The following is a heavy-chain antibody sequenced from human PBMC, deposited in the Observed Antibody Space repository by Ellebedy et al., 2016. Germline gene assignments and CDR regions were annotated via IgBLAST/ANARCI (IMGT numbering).Heavy chain of an antibody. CDR2: FYYGGNT. CDR3: ATVLDYEVYYYFGMDV. V-gene: IGHV4-39*01. D-gene: IGHD4/OR15-4a*01. J-gene: IGHJ6*02. Sequence: GSLRLSCTVSGDSISSSSYYWGWIRQPPGKGLEWIGSFYYGGNTYYNPSLKSRVTISVDTSKNQFSLKLSSVTAADTAVYYCATVLDYEVYYYFGMDVWGQGTTVTVSS. CDR1: GDSISSSSYY.